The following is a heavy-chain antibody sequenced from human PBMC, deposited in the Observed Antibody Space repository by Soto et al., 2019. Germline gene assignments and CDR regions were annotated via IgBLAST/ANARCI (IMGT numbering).Heavy chain of an antibody. V-gene: IGHV4-4*01. CDR3: ARVVGGYYYGMDV. Sequence: QVQLQESGPGLVKPSGTLSLTCAVSGGSISSSNWWSWVRQPPGKGLEWIGEIYHSGSTNYNPSLKCRVTISVDKSKNQFSLKLSSVTAADTAVYCCARVVGGYYYGMDVWGQGTTVTVSS. D-gene: IGHD2-2*01. J-gene: IGHJ6*02. CDR1: GGSISSSNW. CDR2: IYHSGST.